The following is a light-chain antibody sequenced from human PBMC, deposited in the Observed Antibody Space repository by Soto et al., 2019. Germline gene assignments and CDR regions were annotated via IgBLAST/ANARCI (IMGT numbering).Light chain of an antibody. V-gene: IGKV3-11*01. J-gene: IGKJ5*01. CDR2: GSS. CDR3: QQRSNWPPPIT. Sequence: EMLLSQAPGILSLSPGDTATLSCRASESVDDYLAWYQQKPGQAPRLLIYGSSNRATGVPVRFSGSGSGTDFTLTINSLEPEDFAVYYCQQRSNWPPPITFGQGTRLEIK. CDR1: ESVDDY.